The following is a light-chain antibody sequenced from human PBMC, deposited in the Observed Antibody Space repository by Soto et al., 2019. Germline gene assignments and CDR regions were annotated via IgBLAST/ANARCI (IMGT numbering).Light chain of an antibody. J-gene: IGLJ1*01. CDR3: SSYTSSSTPWV. CDR1: SSDVGGYNY. CDR2: EVS. V-gene: IGLV2-14*01. Sequence: QSALTQPASVSGSPGQSITISCTGTSSDVGGYNYVSWYQQHPGKAPKLMIYEVSNRPSGVSNRFSGSKSGNTASLTISGLQAEDEADYYCSSYTSSSTPWVFGTGTKVTLL.